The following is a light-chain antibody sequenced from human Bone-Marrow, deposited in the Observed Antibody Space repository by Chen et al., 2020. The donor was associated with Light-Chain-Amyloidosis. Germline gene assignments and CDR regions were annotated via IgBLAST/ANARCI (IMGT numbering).Light chain of an antibody. CDR2: AVS. Sequence: QSALTQPATVSGSPGQSITIYCTGNSGDVGTYNYVSWYQQHPGKAPKVMIYAVSNRPSGVSNRFSGSKSGNTASLTISGLQAEDEADYYCSSFTSSSSYVFGPGTKVTVL. CDR3: SSFTSSSSYV. J-gene: IGLJ1*01. V-gene: IGLV2-14*01. CDR1: SGDVGTYNY.